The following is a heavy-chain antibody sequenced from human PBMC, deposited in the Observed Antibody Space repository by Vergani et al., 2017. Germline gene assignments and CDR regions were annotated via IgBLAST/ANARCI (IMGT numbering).Heavy chain of an antibody. J-gene: IGHJ4*02. Sequence: QVQLVQSGAEVKKPGSSLKVSCKASGGTFSSYAISWVRQAPGQGLEWMGGIIPIFGTANYAQKFQGRVTITADESTSTAYMERSSLRSEDTAVYYCPRGIVVVAATPPYDSSGYYYYFDYWGQGTLVTVSS. CDR3: PRGIVVVAATPPYDSSGYYYYFDY. V-gene: IGHV1-69*12. CDR1: GGTFSSYA. D-gene: IGHD3-22*01. CDR2: IIPIFGTA.